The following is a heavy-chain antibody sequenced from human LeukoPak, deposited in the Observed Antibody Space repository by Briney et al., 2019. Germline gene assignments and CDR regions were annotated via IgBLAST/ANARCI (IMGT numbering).Heavy chain of an antibody. CDR3: AIPIVVVPAAKKKNWFDP. Sequence: SETLSLTCAVYGGSFSGYYWSWIRQPPGKGLEWIGEINHSGSTNYNPSLKSRVTISVDTSKNQFSLKLSSVTAADTAVYYCAIPIVVVPAAKKKNWFDPGAKETLVTFS. CDR2: INHSGST. D-gene: IGHD2-2*01. CDR1: GGSFSGYY. J-gene: IGHJ5*02. V-gene: IGHV4-34*01.